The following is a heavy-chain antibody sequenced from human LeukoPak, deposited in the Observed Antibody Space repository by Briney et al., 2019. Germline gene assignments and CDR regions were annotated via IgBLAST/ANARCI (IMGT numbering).Heavy chain of an antibody. J-gene: IGHJ5*02. Sequence: KPGESLKISCKGSGYSFTSYWIGWVRQMPGKGLEWMGIIYPGDSDTRYSPSFQGQVTISADKSISTAYLQWSSLKASDTAVYYCARQAYYYDSSGYHNWFDPWGQGTLVTVSS. CDR1: GYSFTSYW. V-gene: IGHV5-51*01. CDR2: IYPGDSDT. CDR3: ARQAYYYDSSGYHNWFDP. D-gene: IGHD3-22*01.